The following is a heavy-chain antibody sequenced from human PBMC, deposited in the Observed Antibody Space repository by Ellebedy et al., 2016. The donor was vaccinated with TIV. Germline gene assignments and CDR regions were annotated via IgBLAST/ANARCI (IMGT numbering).Heavy chain of an antibody. J-gene: IGHJ3*02. Sequence: SLKISCAASGFKFDDYAMQWVRQVPGKGLEWVAGISWNGGTIGYADYVKGRFIILRDNAKNSLYLQMNSLRAEDTAFYYCVKVTDSSHYYGFSGAFDMWGQGTLVTVTS. CDR2: ISWNGGTI. CDR1: GFKFDDYA. D-gene: IGHD6-13*01. V-gene: IGHV3-9*01. CDR3: VKVTDSSHYYGFSGAFDM.